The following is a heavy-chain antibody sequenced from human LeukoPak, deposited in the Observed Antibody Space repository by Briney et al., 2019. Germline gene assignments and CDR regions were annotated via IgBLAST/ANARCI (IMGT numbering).Heavy chain of an antibody. V-gene: IGHV3-9*01. Sequence: TGGSLRLSCAASGFTFDDYAMHWVRQAPGKGLEWVSGISWNSGSIGYADSVKGRFTISRDNAKNSLYLQMNSLRAEDTALHYCANSRGYSGYGPFDYWGQGTLVTVSS. CDR1: GFTFDDYA. D-gene: IGHD5-12*01. J-gene: IGHJ4*02. CDR3: ANSRGYSGYGPFDY. CDR2: ISWNSGSI.